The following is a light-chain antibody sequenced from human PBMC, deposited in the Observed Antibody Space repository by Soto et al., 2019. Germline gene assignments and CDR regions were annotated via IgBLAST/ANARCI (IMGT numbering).Light chain of an antibody. V-gene: IGLV2-14*01. CDR1: ISDVGGYNY. CDR2: EVS. CDR3: SSYTSTNTYV. Sequence: QSALTQPASVSGSPGQSITISCTGTISDVGGYNYVSWYQQHPGKAPKLMIYEVSNRPSGVSNRFSGSKSGNTASLTISGLQAEDDADYYCSSYTSTNTYVFGTGTKLTVL. J-gene: IGLJ1*01.